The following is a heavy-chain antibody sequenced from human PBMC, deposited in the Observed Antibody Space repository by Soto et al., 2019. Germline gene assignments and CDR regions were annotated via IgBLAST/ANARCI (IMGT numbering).Heavy chain of an antibody. J-gene: IGHJ4*02. CDR2: ISAYNGNT. V-gene: IGHV1-18*01. Sequence: ASVKVSCKASGYTFTSYGISWVRQAPGQGLEWMGWISAYNGNTNYAQKLQGRVTMTTDTSTSTAYMEPRSLRSDDTAVYYCARDVSGWYLVYYFDYWGQGTLVTVSS. CDR3: ARDVSGWYLVYYFDY. D-gene: IGHD6-19*01. CDR1: GYTFTSYG.